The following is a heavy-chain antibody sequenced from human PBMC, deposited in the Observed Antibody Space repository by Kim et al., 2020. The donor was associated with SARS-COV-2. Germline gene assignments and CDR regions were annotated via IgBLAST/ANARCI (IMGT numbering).Heavy chain of an antibody. V-gene: IGHV4-61*07. Sequence: NYNPSLKSRVTISVDTSKNQFSLKLSSVTAADTAVYYCTRQLWLGNWFDPWGQGTLVTVSS. D-gene: IGHD5-18*01. CDR3: TRQLWLGNWFDP. J-gene: IGHJ5*02.